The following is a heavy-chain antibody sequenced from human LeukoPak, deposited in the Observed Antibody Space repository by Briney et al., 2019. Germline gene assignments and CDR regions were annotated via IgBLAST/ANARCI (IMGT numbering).Heavy chain of an antibody. V-gene: IGHV4-34*01. J-gene: IGHJ4*02. CDR3: ARGREVTRDFDY. D-gene: IGHD4-11*01. CDR2: VNHSGST. Sequence: PSETLSLTCVVYGGSFSGYYWTWIRQPPRKRPEWIGDVNHSGSTNYNSSLESRVTISVDTSKSQFSLKLSAVTAADTSVYYCARGREVTRDFDYWGQGTLVSVSS. CDR1: GGSFSGYY.